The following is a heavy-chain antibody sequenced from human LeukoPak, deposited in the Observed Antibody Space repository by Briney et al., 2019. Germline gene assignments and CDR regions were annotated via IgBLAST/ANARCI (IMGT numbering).Heavy chain of an antibody. D-gene: IGHD3-9*01. CDR3: ARLGLNYDILTNYYFDF. V-gene: IGHV5-51*01. Sequence: GESLKISCKGSGYNFTNYWIGWVRQMPGKGLEWMGIIYPGDSDTRYTPSFEGQVTISADKSISTAYLQWSSLRASDTAMYYCARLGLNYDILTNYYFDFWGQGTLVTVSS. CDR1: GYNFTNYW. CDR2: IYPGDSDT. J-gene: IGHJ4*02.